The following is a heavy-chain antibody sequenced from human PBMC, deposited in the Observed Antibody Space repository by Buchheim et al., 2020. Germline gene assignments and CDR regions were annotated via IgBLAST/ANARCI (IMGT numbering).Heavy chain of an antibody. V-gene: IGHV4-39*07. Sequence: QLQLQESGPGLVKPSETLSLTCTVSGGSISSSSYYWGWIRQPPGQGLEWIGSIYYSGRTYSNQSLKSRVTISVDTSKNQFSRKLSSVTAADTAVYYCARDYQLLFNWFDPWGKGTL. D-gene: IGHD2-2*01. J-gene: IGHJ5*02. CDR2: IYYSGRT. CDR3: ARDYQLLFNWFDP. CDR1: GGSISSSSYY.